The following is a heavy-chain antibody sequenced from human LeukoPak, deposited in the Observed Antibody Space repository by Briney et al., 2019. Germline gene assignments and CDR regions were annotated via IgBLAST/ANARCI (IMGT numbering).Heavy chain of an antibody. D-gene: IGHD6-6*01. CDR1: GFTFSNYA. CDR3: ARGIAAAAFDY. J-gene: IGHJ4*02. Sequence: GGSLRLSCAASGFTFSNYAMSWVRRAPGKGLEWVSSISSSSSYIYYADSVKGRFTISRDNAKNSLYLQMNSLRAEDTAVYYCARGIAAAAFDYWGQGTLVTVSS. CDR2: ISSSSSYI. V-gene: IGHV3-21*01.